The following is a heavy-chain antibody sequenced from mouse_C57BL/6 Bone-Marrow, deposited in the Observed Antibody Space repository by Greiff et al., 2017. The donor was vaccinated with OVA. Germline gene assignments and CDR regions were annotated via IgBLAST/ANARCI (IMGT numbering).Heavy chain of an antibody. J-gene: IGHJ1*03. Sequence: VKLQQPGTELVKPGASVKLSCKASGYTFTSYWMHWVKQRPGQGLEWIGNINPSNGGTNYNEKFKSKATLTVDKSSSTAYMQLSSLTSEDSAVYYCARFTTVPYWYFDVWGTGTTVTVSS. CDR2: INPSNGGT. CDR3: ARFTTVPYWYFDV. V-gene: IGHV1-53*01. D-gene: IGHD1-1*01. CDR1: GYTFTSYW.